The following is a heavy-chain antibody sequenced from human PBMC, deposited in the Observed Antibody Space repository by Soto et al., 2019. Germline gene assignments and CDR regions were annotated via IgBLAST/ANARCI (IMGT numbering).Heavy chain of an antibody. CDR1: GFTFSSYA. V-gene: IGHV3-23*01. D-gene: IGHD2-8*02. J-gene: IGHJ6*02. Sequence: DVQLLESGGHLVQPGGSLRLSCAASGFTFSSYAMSWVRPAPGKGLEWVSSVSAGGDMTYYSDSVKGRFTISRDNSNNALVRQMNSLRIEDTALYYCARGDRGVSGSPASYYFSGLDVWGQGTTVTVS. CDR2: VSAGGDMT. CDR3: ARGDRGVSGSPASYYFSGLDV.